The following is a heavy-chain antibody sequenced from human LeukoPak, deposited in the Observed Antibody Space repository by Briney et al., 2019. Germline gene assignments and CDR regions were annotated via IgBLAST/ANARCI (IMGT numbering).Heavy chain of an antibody. D-gene: IGHD4-17*01. Sequence: GESLKISCKGSGYSFTSYWIGWVRQMPGKGLEWMGIIYPGDSDTRYSPSFQGQVTISADKSNSTAYLQWSSLKASDTAMYYCARQTVTNRGAFDIWGQGTMVTVSS. V-gene: IGHV5-51*01. J-gene: IGHJ3*02. CDR1: GYSFTSYW. CDR3: ARQTVTNRGAFDI. CDR2: IYPGDSDT.